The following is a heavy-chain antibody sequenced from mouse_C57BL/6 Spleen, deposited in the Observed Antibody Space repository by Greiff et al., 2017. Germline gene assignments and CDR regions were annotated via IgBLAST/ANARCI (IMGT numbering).Heavy chain of an antibody. CDR2: INPNNGGT. Sequence: VQLQQSGPELVKPGASVKIPCKASGYTFTDYNMDWVKQSHGKSLEWIGDINPNNGGTIYNQKFKGKATLTVDKSSSTAYMELRSLTSEDTAVYYCARDEASAQATFAYWGQGTLVTVSA. D-gene: IGHD3-2*02. CDR3: ARDEASAQATFAY. V-gene: IGHV1-18*01. CDR1: GYTFTDYN. J-gene: IGHJ3*01.